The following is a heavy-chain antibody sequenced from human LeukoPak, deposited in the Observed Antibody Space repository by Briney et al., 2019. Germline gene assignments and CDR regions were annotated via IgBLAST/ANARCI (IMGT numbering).Heavy chain of an antibody. CDR1: GLTFSKSW. CDR2: VHPGGGTK. J-gene: IGHJ4*02. D-gene: IGHD2-15*01. Sequence: GGSLRLSCAASGLTFSKSWVSWVRQAPGKGLEWVSNVHPGGGTKNYVDSVRGRFTISRDNAAYSLYLQMNSLRAEDTAVYYCPSTFPYCSADNSALGAQGVLVTVSS. V-gene: IGHV3-7*01. CDR3: PSTFPYCSADNSAL.